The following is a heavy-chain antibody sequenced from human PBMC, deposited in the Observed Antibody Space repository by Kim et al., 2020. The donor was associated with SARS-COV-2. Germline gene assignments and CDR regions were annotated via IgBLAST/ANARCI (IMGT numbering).Heavy chain of an antibody. CDR3: ARAMRGGWGYYDSSGLFDY. CDR1: GYTFTSYD. D-gene: IGHD3-22*01. V-gene: IGHV1-8*01. J-gene: IGHJ4*02. Sequence: ASVKVSCKASGYTFTSYDINWVRQATGQGLEWMGWMNPNSGNTGYAQKFQGRVTMTRNTSISTAYMELSSLRSEDTAVYYCARAMRGGWGYYDSSGLFDYWGQGTLVTVSS. CDR2: MNPNSGNT.